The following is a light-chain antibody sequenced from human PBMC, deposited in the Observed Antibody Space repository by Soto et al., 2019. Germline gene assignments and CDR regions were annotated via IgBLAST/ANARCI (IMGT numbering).Light chain of an antibody. Sequence: QSALTQPASVSGSPGQSITISCTGTSSDVGGYNYVSWYQQHPGRAPKLIIYEVSHRPSGVSNRFSGSKSGNTASLTISGLQAEDEADYYCSSYTNNSPLMFGGGTKLTVL. CDR2: EVS. J-gene: IGLJ3*02. CDR3: SSYTNNSPLM. V-gene: IGLV2-14*01. CDR1: SSDVGGYNY.